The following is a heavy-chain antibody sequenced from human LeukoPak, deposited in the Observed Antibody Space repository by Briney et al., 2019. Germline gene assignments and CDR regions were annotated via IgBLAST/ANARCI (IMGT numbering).Heavy chain of an antibody. CDR3: AREDGLGNYPL. J-gene: IGHJ4*02. CDR2: ISSDGSST. D-gene: IGHD3-10*01. V-gene: IGHV3-74*01. Sequence: QPGGSLRLSCAASGFSFSSYSMNWVRQAPGKGLVWVSHISSDGSSTSYADSVKGRFTISRDNAKNTLYLQMSSLRAEDTAVYYCAREDGLGNYPLWGQGTLVTVSS. CDR1: GFSFSSYS.